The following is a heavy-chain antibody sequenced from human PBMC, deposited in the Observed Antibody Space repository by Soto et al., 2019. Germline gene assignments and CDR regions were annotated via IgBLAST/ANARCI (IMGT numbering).Heavy chain of an antibody. CDR2: MNPNSGNT. Sequence: ASVKVSCKASGYTFTSYDINWVRQATGQGLEWMGWMNPNSGNTGYAQKFQGRVTMTRNTSISTAYMELSSLRSEDTAVYYCAVLYCSSTSCYPYYGMDVWGQGTTVTVSS. CDR1: GYTFTSYD. V-gene: IGHV1-8*01. D-gene: IGHD2-2*01. J-gene: IGHJ6*02. CDR3: AVLYCSSTSCYPYYGMDV.